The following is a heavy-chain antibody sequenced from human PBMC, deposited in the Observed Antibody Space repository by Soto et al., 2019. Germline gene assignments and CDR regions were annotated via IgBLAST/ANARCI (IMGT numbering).Heavy chain of an antibody. J-gene: IGHJ4*02. CDR2: INPNSGGT. V-gene: IGHV1-2*04. Sequence: GASVKVSCKASGYTFTGYYMHWVRQAPGQGLEWMGWINPNSGGTNYAQKFRGWVTMTRDTSISTAYMELSRLRSDDTAAYYCAISSSGSYLAYWGQGTLVTVSS. CDR1: GYTFTGYY. CDR3: AISSSGSYLAY. D-gene: IGHD1-26*01.